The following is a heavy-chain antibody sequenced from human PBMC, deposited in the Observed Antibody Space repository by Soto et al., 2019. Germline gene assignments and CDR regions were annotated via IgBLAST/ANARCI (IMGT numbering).Heavy chain of an antibody. D-gene: IGHD4-4*01. CDR3: ARDYSNYLGPGYYGMDV. V-gene: IGHV4-31*03. J-gene: IGHJ6*02. CDR1: GGSISSGGYY. CDR2: IYYSGST. Sequence: PSETLSLTCTVSGGSISSGGYYWSWIRQHPGKGLEWIGYIYYSGSTYYNPSLKSRVTISVDTSKNQFSLKLSSVTAADTAVYYCARDYSNYLGPGYYGMDVWGQGTTVTVS.